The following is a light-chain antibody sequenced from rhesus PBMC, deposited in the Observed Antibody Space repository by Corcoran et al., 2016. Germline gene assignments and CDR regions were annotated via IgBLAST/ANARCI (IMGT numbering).Light chain of an antibody. CDR2: YAS. V-gene: IGKV1-37*01. CDR1: QGISSD. J-gene: IGKJ4*01. Sequence: DIQMTQSPSSLSASVGDTVTITCRARQGISSDLAWYQQKPGKAPKPLIYYASNLEIGAPSRFSGSGSGTEFTLTISSLQPEDFATYYCQQYNSSPLTFGGGTKVEIK. CDR3: QQYNSSPLT.